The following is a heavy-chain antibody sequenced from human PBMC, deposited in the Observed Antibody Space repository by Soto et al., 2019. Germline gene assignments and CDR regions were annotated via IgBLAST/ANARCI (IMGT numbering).Heavy chain of an antibody. CDR2: VRTALNSYAT. D-gene: IGHD4-17*01. CDR3: ARVRHDYGDYLFDS. CDR1: GFIFSDSV. V-gene: IGHV3-73*01. Sequence: EVHLVESGGGLVQPGGSLRLSCAASGFIFSDSVMHWARQASGKGLEWVGRVRTALNSYATTYATSVDGRFTISRDDSKNTAFLQMNSLKIEDTAVYYCARVRHDYGDYLFDSWGQGTLVTVSS. J-gene: IGHJ4*02.